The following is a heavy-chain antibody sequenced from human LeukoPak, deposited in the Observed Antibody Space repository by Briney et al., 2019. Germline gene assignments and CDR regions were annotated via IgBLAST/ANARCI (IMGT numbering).Heavy chain of an antibody. V-gene: IGHV1-2*06. J-gene: IGHJ4*02. CDR1: GYTFADYF. D-gene: IGHD1-26*01. Sequence: GASVKVSCKTSGYTFADYFMHWVRQAPGQGLEWMGRINANSGGTYYEQKFQGRVTMTRDTSISTAYVEVNWLISDDTAIYYCARDVSSTSNWEFDYWGQGTLVTVSS. CDR3: ARDVSSTSNWEFDY. CDR2: INANSGGT.